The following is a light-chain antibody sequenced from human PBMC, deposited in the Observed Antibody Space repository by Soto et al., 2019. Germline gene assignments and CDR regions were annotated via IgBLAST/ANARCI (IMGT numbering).Light chain of an antibody. J-gene: IGKJ1*01. CDR2: PAS. Sequence: DIQMTQSPSSLSAAVGDRVTITCRASESIRNNLYWYQQKLGKAPKLQIYPASTVQSGVPSRFSGGGSGTEFTLTIGSLQPEDFPTYDRQQTYSTLRGAFGQGTQVEFQ. CDR3: QQTYSTLRGA. V-gene: IGKV1-39*01. CDR1: ESIRNN.